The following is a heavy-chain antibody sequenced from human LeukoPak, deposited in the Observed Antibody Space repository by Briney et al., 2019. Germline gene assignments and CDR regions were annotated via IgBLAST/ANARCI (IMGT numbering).Heavy chain of an antibody. Sequence: GGSLRLSCAASGFTFSSYSMNWVRQAPGKGLEWVSYITSSSATIYYAGSVMGRFTISRGNAKNSLYLQMNSLRDDDTAVYYCAKGRGEYQLFDYWGQGTLVTVSS. CDR1: GFTFSSYS. D-gene: IGHD2-2*01. J-gene: IGHJ4*02. V-gene: IGHV3-48*02. CDR2: ITSSSATI. CDR3: AKGRGEYQLFDY.